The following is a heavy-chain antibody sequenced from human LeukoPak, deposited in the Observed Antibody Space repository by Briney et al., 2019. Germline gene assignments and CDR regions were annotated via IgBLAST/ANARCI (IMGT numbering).Heavy chain of an antibody. V-gene: IGHV4-39*07. CDR3: ARAEETGTLWY. CDR2: IYYSGST. D-gene: IGHD2-21*01. Sequence: SETLSLTCTVSGGSISSGSYYWGWIRQPPGKGLEWIGSIYYSGSTYYNPSLKSRVTISVDTSKNQFSLRLSSVTAADTAVYYCARAEETGTLWYWGQGTLVTVSS. J-gene: IGHJ4*02. CDR1: GGSISSGSYY.